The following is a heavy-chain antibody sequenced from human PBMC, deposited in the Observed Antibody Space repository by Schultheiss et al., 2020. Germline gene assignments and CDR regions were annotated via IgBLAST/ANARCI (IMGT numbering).Heavy chain of an antibody. CDR3: ARAIDCSSTSCYEGDAFDI. Sequence: SETLSLTCTVSGGSISSSSYYWGLIRQPPGKGLEWIGSIYYSGSTNYNPSLKSRVTISVDTSKNQFSLKLSSVTAADTAVYYCARAIDCSSTSCYEGDAFDIWGKGTMVTVSS. D-gene: IGHD2-2*01. CDR2: IYYSGST. V-gene: IGHV4-39*01. CDR1: GGSISSSSYY. J-gene: IGHJ3*02.